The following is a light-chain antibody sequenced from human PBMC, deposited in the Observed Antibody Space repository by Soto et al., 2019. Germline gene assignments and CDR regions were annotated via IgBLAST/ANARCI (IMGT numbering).Light chain of an antibody. J-gene: IGKJ1*01. V-gene: IGKV3-20*01. Sequence: ESGLTQYPGTLSLAPGERATLSCRASQSVSSSYLAWYQQKPGQAPRLLIYGASSRATGIPDRFSGSGSGTDFTLTISRLEPEDFAVYYCQQYGSSPVTFGQGTKVDIK. CDR3: QQYGSSPVT. CDR1: QSVSSSY. CDR2: GAS.